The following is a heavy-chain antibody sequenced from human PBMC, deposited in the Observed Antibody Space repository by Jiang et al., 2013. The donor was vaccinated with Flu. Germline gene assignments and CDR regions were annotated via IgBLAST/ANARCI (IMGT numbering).Heavy chain of an antibody. V-gene: IGHV1-24*01. Sequence: GAEVKKPGASVKVSCKVSGYTLTELSMHWVRQAPGKGLEWMGGFDPEDGETIYAQKFQGRVTMTEDTSTDTAYMELSSLRSEDTAVYYCATPAQPYSSSSKPFDYWGQGTLVTVSS. CDR1: GYTLTELS. J-gene: IGHJ4*02. D-gene: IGHD6-6*01. CDR2: FDPEDGET. CDR3: ATPAQPYSSSSKPFDY.